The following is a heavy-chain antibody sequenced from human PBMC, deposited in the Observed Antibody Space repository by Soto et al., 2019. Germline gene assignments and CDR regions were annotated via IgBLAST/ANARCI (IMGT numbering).Heavy chain of an antibody. Sequence: GASVKVSCKASGYTFTSYDINWVRQATGQGLEWMGWMNPNSGNTGYAQKLQGRVTMTRNTSISTAYMELSSLRSEDTAVYYCAILYGSGSFYYGMDVWGQGTAVTVSS. V-gene: IGHV1-8*01. J-gene: IGHJ6*02. CDR1: GYTFTSYD. CDR3: AILYGSGSFYYGMDV. D-gene: IGHD3-10*01. CDR2: MNPNSGNT.